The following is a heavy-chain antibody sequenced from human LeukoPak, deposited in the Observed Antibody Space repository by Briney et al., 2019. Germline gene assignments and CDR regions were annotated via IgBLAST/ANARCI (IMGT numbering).Heavy chain of an antibody. CDR3: ARDHGGFFDY. D-gene: IGHD4-23*01. CDR2: INHSGST. V-gene: IGHV4-34*01. J-gene: IGHJ4*02. Sequence: SETLSLTCAVYGGSFSGYYWSWIRQPPGKGLEWIGEINHSGSTNYNPSLKSRVTISVDTSKNQFSLKLSSVTAADTAVYYCARDHGGFFDYWGQGTLVTVSS. CDR1: GGSFSGYY.